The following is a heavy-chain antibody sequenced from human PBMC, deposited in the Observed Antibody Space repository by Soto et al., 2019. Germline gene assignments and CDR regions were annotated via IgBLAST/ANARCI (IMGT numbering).Heavy chain of an antibody. CDR3: AKDGPHSSSLPRYYYYMDV. D-gene: IGHD6-6*01. CDR2: ISYDGSNK. V-gene: IGHV3-30*18. J-gene: IGHJ6*03. Sequence: GGSLRLSCAASGFTFSSYGMHWVRQAPGKGLEWVAVISYDGSNKYYADSVKGRFTISRDNSKNTLYLQMNSLRAEDTAVYYCAKDGPHSSSLPRYYYYMDVWGKGTTVTVSS. CDR1: GFTFSSYG.